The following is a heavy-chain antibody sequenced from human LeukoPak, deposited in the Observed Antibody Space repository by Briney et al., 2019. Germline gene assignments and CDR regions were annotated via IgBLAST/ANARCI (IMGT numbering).Heavy chain of an antibody. V-gene: IGHV4-34*01. J-gene: IGHJ5*02. CDR1: GGSFSGYY. CDR2: INHSGST. CDR3: ARGATYYDFWSGYPSNWFDP. Sequence: PSETLSLTCAVYGGSFSGYYWSWIRRPPGKGLEWIGEINHSGSTNYNPSLKSRVTISVDTSKNQFSLKLSSVTAADTAVYYCARGATYYDFWSGYPSNWFDPWGQGTLVTVSS. D-gene: IGHD3-3*01.